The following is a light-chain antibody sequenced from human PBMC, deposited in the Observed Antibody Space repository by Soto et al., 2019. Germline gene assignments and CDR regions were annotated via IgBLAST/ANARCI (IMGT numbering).Light chain of an antibody. J-gene: IGKJ4*01. CDR1: QSVGSN. Sequence: ETVMAQSPATLSVSPGQSATLSCRASQSVGSNLAWYQQKPGQAPRLLIYAASIRATGIPPRFSGSGSGTEFTLTISSLQSEDFAIYYCQQYNNWVTFGGGTQVEIK. CDR2: AAS. CDR3: QQYNNWVT. V-gene: IGKV3-15*01.